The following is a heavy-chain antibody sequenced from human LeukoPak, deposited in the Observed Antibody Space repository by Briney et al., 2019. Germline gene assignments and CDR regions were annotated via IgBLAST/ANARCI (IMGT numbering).Heavy chain of an antibody. Sequence: GASLQISCKGSGYSSTSYWIGGGRQVPGKGLEWMGIIYPGDSDTKYSPSFQGQVTISADKSISTAYLQWSSLKASDTAMYYCARGQYSSGWAFDYWGQGTLVTVSS. J-gene: IGHJ4*02. CDR1: GYSSTSYW. V-gene: IGHV5-51*01. CDR2: IYPGDSDT. CDR3: ARGQYSSGWAFDY. D-gene: IGHD6-19*01.